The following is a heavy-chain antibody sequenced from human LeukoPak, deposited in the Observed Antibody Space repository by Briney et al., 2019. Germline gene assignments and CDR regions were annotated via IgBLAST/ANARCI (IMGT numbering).Heavy chain of an antibody. CDR3: ARKQNGNWFDP. D-gene: IGHD1-1*01. Sequence: GGSLRLSCAASGFTFSSYAISWVRQAPGQGLKWMGGIIPIFGTANYAQKFQGRVTITADESTSTAYMELSSLRSEGTAVYYCARKQNGNWFDPWGQGTLVTVSS. J-gene: IGHJ5*02. V-gene: IGHV1-69*01. CDR2: IIPIFGTA. CDR1: GFTFSSYA.